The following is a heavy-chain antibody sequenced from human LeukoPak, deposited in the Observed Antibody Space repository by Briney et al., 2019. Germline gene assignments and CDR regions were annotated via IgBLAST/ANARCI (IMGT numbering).Heavy chain of an antibody. J-gene: IGHJ4*02. V-gene: IGHV4-34*12. CDR2: IFDGKTI. CDR3: ASGAWAARLNS. CDR1: GESLNYYY. Sequence: SETLSLTCAVYGESLNYYYWSWIRQSPGKGLEWIGDIFDGKTINYNPSLKSRVTISAATSSQQFSLNLKFVTAADTAVYFCASGAWAARLNSWAQGALVIVSS. D-gene: IGHD4-23*01.